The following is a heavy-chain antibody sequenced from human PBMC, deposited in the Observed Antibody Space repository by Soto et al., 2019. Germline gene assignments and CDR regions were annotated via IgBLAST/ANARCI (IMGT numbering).Heavy chain of an antibody. CDR2: IYYTGTT. J-gene: IGHJ5*02. CDR1: NGSFSPNY. CDR3: ARLGAFYQSLDP. V-gene: IGHV4-59*08. Sequence: SETLSLTCIVSNGSFSPNYWAWIRQLPGKGLEWLGYIYYTGTTSYNPSLKSRVTLSLETSKSQFSLRLTSVTASDTAIYYCARLGAFYQSLDPWGQGTLVTVSS. D-gene: IGHD3-3*02.